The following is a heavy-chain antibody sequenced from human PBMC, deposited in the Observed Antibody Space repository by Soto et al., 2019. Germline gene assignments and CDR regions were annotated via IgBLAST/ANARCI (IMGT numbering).Heavy chain of an antibody. Sequence: EVQLSESGGGLVQPGGSLRLSCAASGFTFNRYGMSWVRQAPGKGLEWVSAISASGDNTYYADSVKGRFTISRDSSNNTLYLQMNSLRADDTALYYCVKLRRELLYLDSWGLGALVIVSS. CDR2: ISASGDNT. J-gene: IGHJ4*02. D-gene: IGHD1-7*01. V-gene: IGHV3-23*01. CDR1: GFTFNRYG. CDR3: VKLRRELLYLDS.